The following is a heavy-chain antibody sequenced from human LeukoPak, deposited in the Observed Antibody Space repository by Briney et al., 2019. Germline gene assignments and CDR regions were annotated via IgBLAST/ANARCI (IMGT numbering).Heavy chain of an antibody. J-gene: IGHJ4*02. Sequence: GGSLRLSCEASGFTFSNFAMNWVRQAPGKWLECISFISRGGTTISYAESVRGRFTISRDNARNSLFLQMNSLRVEDTAVYYCARDLMPYVDPEYFDHWGQGTLVTVSS. CDR3: ARDLMPYVDPEYFDH. CDR1: GFTFSNFA. D-gene: IGHD3-9*01. CDR2: ISRGGTTI. V-gene: IGHV3-48*03.